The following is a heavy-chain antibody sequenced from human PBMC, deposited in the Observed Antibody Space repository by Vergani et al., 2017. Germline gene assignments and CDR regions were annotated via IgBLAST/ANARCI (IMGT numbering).Heavy chain of an antibody. D-gene: IGHD3-3*01. CDR1: GYSFTSYW. V-gene: IGHV1-8*02. CDR3: ARGRTIFGVVITDFDY. CDR2: MNPNSGNT. J-gene: IGHJ4*02. Sequence: VQLVQSGAEVKKPGESLKISCEGAGYSFTSYWINWVRQATGQGLEWMGWMNPNSGNTGYAQKFQGRVTMTRNTSISTAYMELSSLRSEDTAVYYCARGRTIFGVVITDFDYWGQGTLVTVSS.